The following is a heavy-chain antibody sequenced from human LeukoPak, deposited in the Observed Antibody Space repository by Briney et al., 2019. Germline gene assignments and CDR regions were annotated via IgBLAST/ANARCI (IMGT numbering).Heavy chain of an antibody. V-gene: IGHV4-34*01. CDR3: ASRVGGYLYYFGMDV. J-gene: IGHJ6*02. CDR1: GGPFSHYY. CDR2: INESGST. Sequence: PSETLSLTCAVYGGPFSHYYWTWIRQPPGKGLEWIGEINESGSTNYDPSLKSRVSISVDTSKNHFSLNLTSVTAADTAVYYCASRVGGYLYYFGMDVWGQGTTVTVSS. D-gene: IGHD3-10*01.